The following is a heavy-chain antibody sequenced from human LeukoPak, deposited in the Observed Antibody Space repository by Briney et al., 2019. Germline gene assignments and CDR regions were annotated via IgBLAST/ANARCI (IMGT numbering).Heavy chain of an antibody. CDR2: INPSGGST. V-gene: IGHV1-46*01. Sequence: VASVKVSCKASGYTFTSYYMHWVRQAPGQGLEWMGIINPSGGSTSYAQKFQGRVTMTRDMSTSTVYMELSSLRSEDTAVYYCARDRSNSIFGVVSGAFDIWGQGTMVTVSS. CDR1: GYTFTSYY. CDR3: ARDRSNSIFGVVSGAFDI. J-gene: IGHJ3*02. D-gene: IGHD3-3*01.